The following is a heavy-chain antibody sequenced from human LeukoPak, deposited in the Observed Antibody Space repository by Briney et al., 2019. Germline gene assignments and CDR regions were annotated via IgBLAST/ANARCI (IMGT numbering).Heavy chain of an antibody. V-gene: IGHV3-23*01. J-gene: IGHJ4*02. CDR2: ISGSGGST. D-gene: IGHD3-22*01. CDR1: GFTFSSYA. CDR3: AKGGSSGYYFPFDY. Sequence: GGSLRLSCAASGFTFSSYALSWVRQAPGKGLEGVSAISGSGGSTYYADSVKGRFTISRDNSKNTLYLQMNSLRAEDTAVYYCAKGGSSGYYFPFDYWGQGTLVTVSS.